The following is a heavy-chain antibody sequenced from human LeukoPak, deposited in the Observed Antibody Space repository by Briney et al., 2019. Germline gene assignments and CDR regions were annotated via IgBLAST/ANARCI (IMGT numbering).Heavy chain of an antibody. V-gene: IGHV3-30*04. Sequence: PGGSLRLSCAASGFTFRAYAMHWVRQAPGKGLEWLAVISNDGTIQYYADSVKGRFTISRDNSKNTLYLQMNSLRAEDTAVYYCAKRGPGSPQSGKYYFDYWGQGTLVTVSS. J-gene: IGHJ4*02. D-gene: IGHD3-10*01. CDR3: AKRGPGSPQSGKYYFDY. CDR2: ISNDGTIQ. CDR1: GFTFRAYA.